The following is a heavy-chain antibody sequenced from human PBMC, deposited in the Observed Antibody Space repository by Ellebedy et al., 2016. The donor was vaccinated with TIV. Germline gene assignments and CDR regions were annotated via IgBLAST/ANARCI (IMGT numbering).Heavy chain of an antibody. D-gene: IGHD4-11*01. CDR1: GGSISSYY. Sequence: SETLSLXXTVSGGSISSYYWSWIRQPPGKGLEWIGYIYYRGSTNYNPSLKSRVTISVHTSKNQFSLKLSSMTAADTAVYYCAARTYSNYWFDPWGQGTLVTVSS. CDR2: IYYRGST. CDR3: AARTYSNYWFDP. V-gene: IGHV4-59*01. J-gene: IGHJ5*02.